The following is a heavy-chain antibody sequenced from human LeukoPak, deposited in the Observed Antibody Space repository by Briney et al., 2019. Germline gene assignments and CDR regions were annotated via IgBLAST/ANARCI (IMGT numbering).Heavy chain of an antibody. CDR1: GGSISSYY. V-gene: IGHV4-59*01. CDR3: ARPNGGHGGRGASDI. CDR2: IYYSGST. Sequence: SETLSLTCTVSGGSISSYYWSWIRQPPGKGLEWIGYIYYSGSTNYNPSLKSRVAISIDTSKNQFSLKLNSVTTVDTAVYFCARPNGGHGGRGASDIWGQGTMVIVSS. J-gene: IGHJ3*02. D-gene: IGHD2-8*01.